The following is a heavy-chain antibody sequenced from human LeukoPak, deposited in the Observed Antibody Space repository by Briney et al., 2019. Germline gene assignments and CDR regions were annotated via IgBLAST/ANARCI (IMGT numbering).Heavy chain of an antibody. CDR3: ARDGIVGGQY. V-gene: IGHV3-11*04. CDR1: GFTFSDHY. D-gene: IGHD2-21*01. J-gene: IGHJ4*02. CDR2: ISSSGSTK. Sequence: TGGSLRLSCAASGFTFSDHYMSWIRQAPGKGLEWTSYISSSGSTKYYADSVKGRFTISRDNAKNSLYLQMNSLRAEDTAVYYCARDGIVGGQYWGQGTLVTVSS.